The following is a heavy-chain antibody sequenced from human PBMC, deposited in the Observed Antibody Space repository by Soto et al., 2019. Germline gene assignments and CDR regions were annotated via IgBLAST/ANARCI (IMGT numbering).Heavy chain of an antibody. Sequence: EVQLVESGGGLVQPGGSLRLSCAASGFTFGNHWMSWGRQAPGKGLEGVASIKEDGSERYYAASLRGRFTISRDNAKNTLYLEMNSLGAEDTAVYYCARLSGWGWFDFWGQGALVTVSP. V-gene: IGHV3-7*01. CDR2: IKEDGSER. D-gene: IGHD1-26*01. J-gene: IGHJ5*01. CDR3: ARLSGWGWFDF. CDR1: GFTFGNHW.